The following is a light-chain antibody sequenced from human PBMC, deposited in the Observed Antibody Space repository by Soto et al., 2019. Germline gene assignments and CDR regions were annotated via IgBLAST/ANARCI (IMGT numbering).Light chain of an antibody. V-gene: IGKV3-20*01. J-gene: IGKJ3*01. CDR2: GAS. Sequence: EIVMTQSPGTLSLSPGETATLSCRASQSVSSNYVAWFHQKPGQAPRLLIYGASSMATGVPDRFSASGSGTDFTLTISRLEPEDFAVYYCQQYGRSPFTFGPGTKVDIK. CDR3: QQYGRSPFT. CDR1: QSVSSNY.